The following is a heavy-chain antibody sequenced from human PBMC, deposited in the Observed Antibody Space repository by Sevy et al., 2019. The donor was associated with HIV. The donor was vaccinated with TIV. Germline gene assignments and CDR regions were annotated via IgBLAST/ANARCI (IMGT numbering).Heavy chain of an antibody. CDR3: ARSTYYYASGTFRESDF. J-gene: IGHJ4*02. CDR1: GFTFTSYS. Sequence: GGSLRLSCAASGFTFTSYSMTWFRRAPERGLEWVSCPSKHSNYIDYASSVEGRFTISRDNAQDSLYLQMTSLRAEDTGLYYCARSTYYYASGTFRESDFWGQGTLVTVSS. V-gene: IGHV3-21*01. D-gene: IGHD3-10*01. CDR2: PSKHSNYI.